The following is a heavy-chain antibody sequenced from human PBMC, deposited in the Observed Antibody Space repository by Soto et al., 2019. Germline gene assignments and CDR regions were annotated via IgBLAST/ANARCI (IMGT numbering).Heavy chain of an antibody. J-gene: IGHJ5*02. CDR3: ARHHGPTTSENWFDP. CDR2: ISTYSGDT. CDR1: GYTFFTYD. Sequence: ASVKVSCKASGYTFFTYDISGGRQAPGQGLEWMGWISTYSGDTKYAQKFQGRVTMTTDTSTTTAYLELRSLTSDDTAVYYCARHHGPTTSENWFDPWGQGTLLTVSS. V-gene: IGHV1-18*01. D-gene: IGHD5-12*01.